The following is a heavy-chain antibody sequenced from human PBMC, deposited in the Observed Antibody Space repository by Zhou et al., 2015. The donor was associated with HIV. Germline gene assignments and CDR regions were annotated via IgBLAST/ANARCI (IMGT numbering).Heavy chain of an antibody. CDR1: GFTFSYYG. CDR3: ARDLRAYYFDSSGYFGGYFYYGLDV. D-gene: IGHD3-22*01. CDR2: IRYDGSNK. V-gene: IGHV3-30*02. J-gene: IGHJ6*02. Sequence: QVQLVESGGRRGPAWGGSLRLSCAASGFTFSYYGMHWVRQAPGKGLEWVAFIRYDGSNKNYADSVKGRFTISRDNSKNTLYLQMNTLRAEDTAVYYCARDLRAYYFDSSGYFGGYFYYGLDVWGQGP.